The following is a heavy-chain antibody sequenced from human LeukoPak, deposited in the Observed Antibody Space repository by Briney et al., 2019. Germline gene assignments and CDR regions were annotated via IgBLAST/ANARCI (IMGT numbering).Heavy chain of an antibody. Sequence: SSETLSFTCTVSGGSISSYYWSWIRQPAGKGLEWIGRIYTSGSTNYNPSLKSRVTMSVDTSKNQFSLKLSSVTAADTAVYYCARGVDSSGWYVRLDYWGQGTLVTVSS. D-gene: IGHD6-19*01. CDR2: IYTSGST. CDR3: ARGVDSSGWYVRLDY. V-gene: IGHV4-4*07. J-gene: IGHJ4*02. CDR1: GGSISSYY.